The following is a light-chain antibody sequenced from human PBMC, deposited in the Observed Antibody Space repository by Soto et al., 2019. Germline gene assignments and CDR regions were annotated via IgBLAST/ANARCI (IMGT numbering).Light chain of an antibody. V-gene: IGLV2-23*02. CDR2: EVN. J-gene: IGLJ2*01. CDR3: CSYAGSNSLI. CDR1: NGDVGSYDL. Sequence: QSVLTQPASVSGSPGQSITISCTGTNGDVGSYDLVSWYQRYPGEAPKLIIYEVNKRPSGISNRFSGSKSGNTASLTISGLQAEDEAEYDCCSYAGSNSLIFGGGTNLTVL.